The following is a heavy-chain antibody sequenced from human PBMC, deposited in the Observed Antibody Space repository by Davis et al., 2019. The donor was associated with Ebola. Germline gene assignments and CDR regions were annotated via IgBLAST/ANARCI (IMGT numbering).Heavy chain of an antibody. J-gene: IGHJ3*02. Sequence: HTGGSLRLSCAASGFTSSNYWMHWVRQAPGKGLVWVSRINNDGTSRHYADSVKGRVTVSRDNATNTVFLQMTGLRAEDTAVYFCAREDYARLYAFDIWGQGTMVTVSS. D-gene: IGHD3-10*02. CDR2: INNDGTSR. CDR1: GFTSSNYW. CDR3: AREDYARLYAFDI. V-gene: IGHV3-74*01.